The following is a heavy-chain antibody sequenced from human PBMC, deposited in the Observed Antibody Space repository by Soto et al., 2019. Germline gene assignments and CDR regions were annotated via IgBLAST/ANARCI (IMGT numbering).Heavy chain of an antibody. Sequence: GGSLRLSCAASGFTFSSYAMSWVRQAPGKGLEWVSAISGSGGSTYYADSVKGRFTISRDNSKNTLYLQMNSLRAEDTAVYYCAKDIQRDESGDPGVYWGQGTLVTVSS. J-gene: IGHJ4*02. V-gene: IGHV3-23*01. CDR2: ISGSGGST. D-gene: IGHD4-17*01. CDR1: GFTFSSYA. CDR3: AKDIQRDESGDPGVY.